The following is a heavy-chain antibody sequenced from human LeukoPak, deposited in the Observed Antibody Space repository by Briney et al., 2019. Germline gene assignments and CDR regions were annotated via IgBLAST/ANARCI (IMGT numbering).Heavy chain of an antibody. CDR1: GGSISSYY. D-gene: IGHD4-17*01. CDR3: ARGGTVIDAFDI. J-gene: IGHJ3*02. CDR2: IYYSGST. Sequence: SETLSLTCTVSGGSISSYYWSWIRQPPGKGLEWIGYIYYSGSTNYNPSLKSRVTISVDTSKNQFSLKLSSVTAADTAVYYCARGGTVIDAFDIWGQGTMVTVSS. V-gene: IGHV4-59*01.